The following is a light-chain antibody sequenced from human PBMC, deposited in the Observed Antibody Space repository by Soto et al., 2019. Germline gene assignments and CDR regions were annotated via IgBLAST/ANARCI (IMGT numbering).Light chain of an antibody. CDR3: SSYAGSNAGSNTVV. J-gene: IGLJ3*02. CDR2: DVS. V-gene: IGLV2-8*01. Sequence: QSALTQPPSASGSPGQSVTISCTGTSSDVGGSNFVSWYQQHPGKVPKLIIHDVSKRPSGVPDRFSGAKSGNTASLTVSGLQAEDEADYYCSSYAGSNAGSNTVVFGGGTKVTVL. CDR1: SSDVGGSNF.